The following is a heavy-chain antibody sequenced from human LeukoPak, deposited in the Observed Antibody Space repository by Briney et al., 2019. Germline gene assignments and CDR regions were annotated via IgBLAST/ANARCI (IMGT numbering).Heavy chain of an antibody. CDR3: ARDSEWLAVDYYYMDV. J-gene: IGHJ6*03. CDR1: GGSISSYY. CDR2: IYTSGST. D-gene: IGHD6-19*01. Sequence: SETLSLTCTVSGGSISSYYWSWIRQPAGKGLEWIGRIYTSGSTNYNPSLKSRVTISVDTSKNQFSLKLSSVTAADTAVYYCARDSEWLAVDYYYMDVWGKGTTVTVSS. V-gene: IGHV4-4*07.